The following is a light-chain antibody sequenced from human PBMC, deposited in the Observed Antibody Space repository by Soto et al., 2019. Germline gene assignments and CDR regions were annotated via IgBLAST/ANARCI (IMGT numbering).Light chain of an antibody. CDR1: SSDVGSYNL. CDR3: CSYAGSRTIYV. Sequence: QSVLTQPASVSGSPGQSITISCTGTSSDVGSYNLVSWYQHHPGKAPKLMIYEGSKRPSGLSNRFSGSKSGNTASLTISGLQAEDEADYYCCSYAGSRTIYVFGTGTKVTAL. V-gene: IGLV2-23*01. CDR2: EGS. J-gene: IGLJ1*01.